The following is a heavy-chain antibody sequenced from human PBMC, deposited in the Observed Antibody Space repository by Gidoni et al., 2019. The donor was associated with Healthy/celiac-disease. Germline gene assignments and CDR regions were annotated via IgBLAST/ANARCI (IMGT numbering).Heavy chain of an antibody. V-gene: IGHV4-31*03. J-gene: IGHJ4*02. CDR2: IYYSGST. D-gene: IGHD4-4*01. Sequence: QVQLQESGPGLVKPSQTLSLTCPVSGGSISSGGYYWSWIRQHPGKGLEWIGYIYYSGSTYYNPSLKSRVTISVDTSKNQFSLKLSSVTAADTAVYYCARGLDDYTGVDYWGQGTLVTVSS. CDR1: GGSISSGGYY. CDR3: ARGLDDYTGVDY.